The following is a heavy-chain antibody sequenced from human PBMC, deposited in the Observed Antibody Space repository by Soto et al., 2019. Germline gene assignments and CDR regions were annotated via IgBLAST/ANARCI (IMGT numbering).Heavy chain of an antibody. CDR1: GYTFTTNY. CDR3: ARVESNSSGWSLRNFYYSGMDV. D-gene: IGHD6-19*01. J-gene: IGHJ6*02. Sequence: QVQLVQSGAEVKKPGASVKVSCKASGYTFTTNYMHWVRQAPGQGLEWMGVINPSVGSTSYAQKFQGRVTMTRDTCTSTVYMELSSLRSEDTAVYYCARVESNSSGWSLRNFYYSGMDVWGQGTTVTVSS. V-gene: IGHV1-46*01. CDR2: INPSVGST.